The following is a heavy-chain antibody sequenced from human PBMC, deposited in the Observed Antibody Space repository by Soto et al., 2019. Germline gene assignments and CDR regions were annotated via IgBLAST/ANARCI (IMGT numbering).Heavy chain of an antibody. CDR2: MNPNSGNT. CDR3: ARERSGGGGNWFDP. D-gene: IGHD1-26*01. V-gene: IGHV1-8*01. J-gene: IGHJ5*02. CDR1: GYTFTSYD. Sequence: QVQLVQSGAEVKKPGASVKVSCKASGYTFTSYDINWVRQATGQGLEWMGWMNPNSGNTAYAQKFQGRITMTSNTSISTAYMERSSLRSEDTAVFYCARERSGGGGNWFDPWGQGTLVTVSS.